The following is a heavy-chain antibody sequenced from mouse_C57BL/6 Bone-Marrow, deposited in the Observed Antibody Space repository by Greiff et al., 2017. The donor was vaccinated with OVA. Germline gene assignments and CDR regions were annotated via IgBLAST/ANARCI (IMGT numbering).Heavy chain of an antibody. CDR1: GYTFTSYW. Sequence: QVQLQQSGAELVKPGASVKLSCKASGYTFTSYWMHWVKQRPGQGLEWIGMIHPNSGSTNYNEKFKSKATLTVDKSSSTAYMQLSSLTSEDSAVYYCARSGDYDGDWYFDVWGTGTTVTVSS. V-gene: IGHV1-64*01. CDR3: ARSGDYDGDWYFDV. J-gene: IGHJ1*03. D-gene: IGHD2-4*01. CDR2: IHPNSGST.